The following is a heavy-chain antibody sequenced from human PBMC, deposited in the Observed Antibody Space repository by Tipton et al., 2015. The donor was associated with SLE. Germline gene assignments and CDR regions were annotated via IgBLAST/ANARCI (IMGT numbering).Heavy chain of an antibody. D-gene: IGHD3-10*01. CDR3: ARLITMKGYFGELPYYFDL. J-gene: IGHJ4*02. CDR1: GFNFNFYS. Sequence: GSLRLSCAASGFNFNFYSMNWVRQAPGKGLEWVSMINGSSGYTYYADSVKGRFTISRDNAKNSLYLQMNSLRAEDTAIYYCARLITMKGYFGELPYYFDLWGQGTLVTVSS. V-gene: IGHV3-21*01. CDR2: INGSSGYT.